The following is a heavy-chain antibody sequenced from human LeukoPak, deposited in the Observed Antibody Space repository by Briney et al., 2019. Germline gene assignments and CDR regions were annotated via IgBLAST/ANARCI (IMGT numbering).Heavy chain of an antibody. Sequence: GGSLRLPCAASGFTLSTFDTNWVRQAPGKGLEWVSSISTSSRYIYYRDSVKGRFTISRDDAKNSLYLQMNSLTVEDTAVYYCARADCSGSTCYLRHSWFDPWGQGTLVTASS. CDR3: ARADCSGSTCYLRHSWFDP. D-gene: IGHD2-2*01. CDR1: GFTLSTFD. J-gene: IGHJ5*02. CDR2: ISTSSRYI. V-gene: IGHV3-21*06.